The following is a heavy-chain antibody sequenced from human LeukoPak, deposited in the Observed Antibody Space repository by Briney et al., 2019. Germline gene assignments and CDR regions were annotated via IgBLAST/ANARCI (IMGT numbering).Heavy chain of an antibody. CDR3: ARAYDYVWGSYQTAFDY. CDR2: IYYSGST. J-gene: IGHJ4*02. D-gene: IGHD3-16*02. Sequence: SETLSLTCTVSGGSISSSSYYWGWIRQPPGKGLEWIGSIYYSGSTYYNPSLKSRVTISVDTSKNQFSLKLSSVTAADTAVYYCARAYDYVWGSYQTAFDYWGQGILVTVSS. V-gene: IGHV4-39*01. CDR1: GGSISSSSYY.